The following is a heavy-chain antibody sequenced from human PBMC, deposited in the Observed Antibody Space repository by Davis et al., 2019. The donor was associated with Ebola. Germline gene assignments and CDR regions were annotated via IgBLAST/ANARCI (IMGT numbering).Heavy chain of an antibody. D-gene: IGHD4-17*01. CDR2: ISYDGSNK. V-gene: IGHV3-30*14. CDR3: ATDLSPRTSVTTFDY. Sequence: PGGSLRLSCAASGFTFSGSAMHWVRQAPGKGLEWVAVISYDGSNKYYADSVKGRFTISRDNSKNTLYLQMNSLRAEDTGIYYCATDLSPRTSVTTFDYWGQGTLVTVSS. J-gene: IGHJ4*02. CDR1: GFTFSGSA.